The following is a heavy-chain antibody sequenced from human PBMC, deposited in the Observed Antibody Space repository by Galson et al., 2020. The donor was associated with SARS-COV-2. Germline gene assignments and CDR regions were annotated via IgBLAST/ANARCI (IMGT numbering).Heavy chain of an antibody. CDR1: GGSLGRTPNY. Sequence: ASETLSLTCSVSGGSLGRTPNYLGWLRQSPGKRLEWLASIHHSGNTYYNPSLRSRLAISIDTSKNQFSLKLNSVTAADTAVYSCATGPGFIYDERRVSFGSFFVESWGQGAQVTVSS. J-gene: IGHJ4*02. V-gene: IGHV4-39*07. CDR3: ATGPGFIYDERRVSFGSFFVES. D-gene: IGHD3-3*01. CDR2: IHHSGNT.